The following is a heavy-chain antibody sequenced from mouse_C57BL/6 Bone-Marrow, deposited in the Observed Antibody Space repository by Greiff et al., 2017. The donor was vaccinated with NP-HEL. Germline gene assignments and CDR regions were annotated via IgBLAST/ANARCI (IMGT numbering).Heavy chain of an antibody. D-gene: IGHD4-1*01. J-gene: IGHJ2*01. V-gene: IGHV5-9-1*02. Sequence: EVKLMESGEGLVKPGGSLKLSCAASGFTFSSYAMSWVRQTPEKRLEWVAYISSGGDYIYYADTVKGRFTISRDNARNTLYLQMSSLKSEDTAMYYCTRDSNWDEGFDYWGQGTTLTVSS. CDR3: TRDSNWDEGFDY. CDR2: ISSGGDYI. CDR1: GFTFSSYA.